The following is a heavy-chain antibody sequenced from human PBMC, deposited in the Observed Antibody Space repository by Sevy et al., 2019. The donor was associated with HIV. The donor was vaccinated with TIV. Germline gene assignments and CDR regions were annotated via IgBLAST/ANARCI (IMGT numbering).Heavy chain of an antibody. CDR2: ISYHGRDK. J-gene: IGHJ6*02. CDR1: GISFTTSG. CDR3: AKEFTGYNGLDV. D-gene: IGHD1-1*01. V-gene: IGHV3-30*18. Sequence: GGSLRLSCRVSGISFTTSGMHWVRQAPGKGLEWVAVISYHGRDKFYAESVKGRSNISRDNSKNMVYLQIDSLRPEDTAVYYCAKEFTGYNGLDVWGQGTMVTVSS.